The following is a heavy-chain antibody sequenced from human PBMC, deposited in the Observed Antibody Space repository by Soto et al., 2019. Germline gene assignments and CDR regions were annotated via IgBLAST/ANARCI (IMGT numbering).Heavy chain of an antibody. V-gene: IGHV3-66*01. CDR3: ARDFVVGGPTINYYYGMDV. CDR1: GFTVSSNY. D-gene: IGHD1-26*01. Sequence: PGGSLRLSCGASGFTVSSNYMSWVRQAPGKGLEWISIIYSAGNTYYADSVKGRFTISRDNSKNTLYLQMNSLGAEDTAVYYCARDFVVGGPTINYYYGMDVWGQGTTLTVSS. CDR2: IYSAGNT. J-gene: IGHJ6*02.